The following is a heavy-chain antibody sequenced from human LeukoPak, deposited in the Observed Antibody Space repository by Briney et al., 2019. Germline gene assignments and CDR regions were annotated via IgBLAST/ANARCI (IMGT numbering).Heavy chain of an antibody. CDR2: MRQDGNEK. V-gene: IGHV3-7*01. CDR1: GFTFSNAW. Sequence: GGSLRLSCAASGFTFSNAWMSWVRQAPGKGLEWVANMRQDGNEKYYVDSVRGRFTIFRDNAKDSVYLQMNSLRAEDSATYYCVREGFYFFDFWGQGTLVTVSS. J-gene: IGHJ4*01. CDR3: VREGFYFFDF.